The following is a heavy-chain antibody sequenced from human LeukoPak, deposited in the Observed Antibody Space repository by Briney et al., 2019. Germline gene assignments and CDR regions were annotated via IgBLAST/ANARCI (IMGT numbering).Heavy chain of an antibody. CDR2: IYPGDSDT. CDR3: ASAGTPKAGGHYSDY. Sequence: GESLKISCKCSGYSFTSYWIGWVRQMPGKGLEWMGIIYPGDSDTRYSPSFQGQVTISADKSISTAYLQWSSLKASDTAMYYCASAGTPKAGGHYSDYWGQGTLVTVSS. J-gene: IGHJ4*02. V-gene: IGHV5-51*01. CDR1: GYSFTSYW. D-gene: IGHD1-26*01.